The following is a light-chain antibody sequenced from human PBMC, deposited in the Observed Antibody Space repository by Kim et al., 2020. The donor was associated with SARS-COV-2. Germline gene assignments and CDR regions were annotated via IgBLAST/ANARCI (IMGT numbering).Light chain of an antibody. V-gene: IGLV3-9*01. CDR3: QVWDSSTVV. J-gene: IGLJ2*01. CDR1: NIGSKN. Sequence: SYELTQPLSVSVALGQTARITCGGNNIGSKNVHWYKQKPGQAPVVVIYRNNNRPSGIPERLSGSNSGNTATLTISRDQAGDEAVYSCQVWDSSTVVFGGG. CDR2: RNN.